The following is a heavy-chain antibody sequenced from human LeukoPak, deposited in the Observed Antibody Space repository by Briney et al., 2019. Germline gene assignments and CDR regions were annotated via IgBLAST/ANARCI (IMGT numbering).Heavy chain of an antibody. CDR2: ISSSGSTI. CDR1: GFTFSDYY. Sequence: GGSLRLSCAASGFTFSDYYMSWIRQAPGKGLEWVSYISSSGSTIYYADSVKGRFTISRDNAKNSLYLQTNSLRAEDTAVYYCARRDSGYDVLCLDYWGQGTLVTVSS. CDR3: ARRDSGYDVLCLDY. V-gene: IGHV3-11*04. J-gene: IGHJ4*02. D-gene: IGHD5-12*01.